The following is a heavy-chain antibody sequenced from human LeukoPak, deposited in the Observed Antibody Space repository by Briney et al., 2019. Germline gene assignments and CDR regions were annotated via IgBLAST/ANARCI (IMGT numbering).Heavy chain of an antibody. Sequence: GGSLRLSCVGSGFTFSSCSMNWVRQVPGKGLEWVANIKQDGSEKYYVDSVKGRFTISRDNAKNSLYLQMNSLRAEDTAVYYCADFKWELDYWGQGTLVTVSP. J-gene: IGHJ4*02. D-gene: IGHD1-26*01. V-gene: IGHV3-7*01. CDR1: GFTFSSCS. CDR3: ADFKWELDY. CDR2: IKQDGSEK.